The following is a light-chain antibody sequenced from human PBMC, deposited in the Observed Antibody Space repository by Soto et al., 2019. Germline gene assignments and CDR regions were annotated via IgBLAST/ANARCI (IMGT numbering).Light chain of an antibody. V-gene: IGLV2-14*01. CDR2: DVS. CDR1: RSDVGGYNY. J-gene: IGLJ1*01. CDR3: SSYTSSSTPPWV. Sequence: QSALTQPAAVSGSPGQSITISCTGTRSDVGGYNYVSWYQQHPGKAPKLMIYDVSNRPSGVSNRFSGSKSGNTALLTISGLQAEDEADYYCSSYTSSSTPPWVFGTGTKLTVL.